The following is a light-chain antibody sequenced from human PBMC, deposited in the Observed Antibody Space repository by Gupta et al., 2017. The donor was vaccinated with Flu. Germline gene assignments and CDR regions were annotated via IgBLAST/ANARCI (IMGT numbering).Light chain of an antibody. CDR2: DAS. V-gene: IGKV3-11*01. J-gene: IGKJ2*01. Sequence: EIELTQSPATLSLSPGERATLSCRASQSVSTYLAWYQKKPGQAPRLLIYDASNRATGIPARFSGSGSGTDFTLTISSLEPEDSAVYYCQKRSNWPPYTFGQGTRLEIK. CDR1: QSVSTY. CDR3: QKRSNWPPYT.